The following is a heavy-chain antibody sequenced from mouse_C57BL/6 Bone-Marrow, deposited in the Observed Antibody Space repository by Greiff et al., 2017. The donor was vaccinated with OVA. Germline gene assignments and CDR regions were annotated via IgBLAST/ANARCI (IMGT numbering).Heavy chain of an antibody. D-gene: IGHD2-2*01. Sequence: EVKLVESGGGLVQPGGSLKLSCAASGFTFSDYYMYWVRQTPEKRLEWVAYISNGGGSTYYPDTVKGRFTISRDNAKNTLYLQMSRLKSEDTAMYYCARGGWLRRAWFAYWGQGTLVTVSA. V-gene: IGHV5-12*01. CDR3: ARGGWLRRAWFAY. CDR1: GFTFSDYY. CDR2: ISNGGGST. J-gene: IGHJ3*01.